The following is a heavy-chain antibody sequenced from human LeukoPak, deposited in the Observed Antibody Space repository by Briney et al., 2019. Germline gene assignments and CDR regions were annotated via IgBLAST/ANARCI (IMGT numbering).Heavy chain of an antibody. V-gene: IGHV4-34*01. D-gene: IGHD2-2*01. J-gene: IGHJ4*02. Sequence: SETLSLTCAVYGGSFSGYYWSWIRQTPGKGLEWIGEINHSGSTNYNPSLKSRVTLSVDTSKNQFSLNLISVTAADTAEYYCARAPPRYCSSTTCSVDNWGQGTLVTVSS. CDR3: ARAPPRYCSSTTCSVDN. CDR2: INHSGST. CDR1: GGSFSGYY.